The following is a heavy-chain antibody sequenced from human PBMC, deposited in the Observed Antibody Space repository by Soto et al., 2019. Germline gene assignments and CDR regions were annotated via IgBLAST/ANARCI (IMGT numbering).Heavy chain of an antibody. CDR3: ARDLSPYSDYYDESTSETWFDP. CDR1: GFTFSDYY. Sequence: LRLSCAASGFTFSDYYMSWLRQPPGKGLEWVSYISKSGSIIHFADSVKGRFAISRDNAKNTLYLQMGSLRAEDTALYYCARDLSPYSDYYDESTSETWFDPWGQGTLVTVSS. J-gene: IGHJ5*02. V-gene: IGHV3-11*01. D-gene: IGHD3-16*01. CDR2: ISKSGSII.